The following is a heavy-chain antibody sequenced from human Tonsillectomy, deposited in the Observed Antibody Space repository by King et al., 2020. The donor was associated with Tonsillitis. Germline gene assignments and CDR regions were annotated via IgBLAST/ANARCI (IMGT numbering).Heavy chain of an antibody. D-gene: IGHD3-22*01. V-gene: IGHV3-11*01. CDR1: GFTFSDYY. Sequence: VQLVESGGGLVKPGGSLRLSCAASGFTFSDYYMSWIRQAPVKGREWGSYISSVGSTIYYADSVKGRFTISRDKAKNSLYLQMNSLRAEDTAVYYCARERITMIVVVNDAFDIWGQGTMVTVSS. CDR2: ISSVGSTI. CDR3: ARERITMIVVVNDAFDI. J-gene: IGHJ3*02.